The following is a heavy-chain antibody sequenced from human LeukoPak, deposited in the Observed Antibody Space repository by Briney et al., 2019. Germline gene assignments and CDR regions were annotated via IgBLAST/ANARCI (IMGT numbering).Heavy chain of an antibody. CDR2: ISSSGSTI. CDR3: AELGITMIGGV. D-gene: IGHD3-10*02. CDR1: GFTFSSYE. Sequence: GGTLRLSCAASGFTFSSYEMDWVRQAPGKGLEWVSYISSSGSTIYYADSVKGRFTISRDNAKNSLYLQMNSLRAEDTAVYYCAELGITMIGGVWGKGTTVTISS. J-gene: IGHJ6*04. V-gene: IGHV3-48*03.